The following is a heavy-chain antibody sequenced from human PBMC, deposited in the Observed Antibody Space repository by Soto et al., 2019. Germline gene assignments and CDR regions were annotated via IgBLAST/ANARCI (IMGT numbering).Heavy chain of an antibody. CDR2: ISYSGNKK. Sequence: QVQLVESGGNVVQPGRSLRLSCAASGFIFRTYGMHWVRQAPGKGLEWVAVISYSGNKKAYADSVKVRFAISRDNSNNTLYLQIDSLTAADTAVYYCAKGPFIPVAGTPPGAFDRWGQGTMVTVSS. CDR1: GFIFRTYG. D-gene: IGHD6-19*01. CDR3: AKGPFIPVAGTPPGAFDR. V-gene: IGHV3-30*18. J-gene: IGHJ3*02.